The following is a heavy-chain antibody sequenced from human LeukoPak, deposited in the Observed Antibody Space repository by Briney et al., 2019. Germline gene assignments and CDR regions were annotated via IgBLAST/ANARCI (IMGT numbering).Heavy chain of an antibody. CDR2: INHSGST. D-gene: IGHD4-17*01. CDR1: GGSFSGYY. V-gene: IGHV4-34*01. Sequence: SETLSLTCAVYGGSFSGYYWSWIRRPPGKGLEWIGEINHSGSTNYNPSLKSRVTISVDTSKNQFSLKLSSVTAADTAVYYCARGSTVTTFDYWGQGTLVTVSS. CDR3: ARGSTVTTFDY. J-gene: IGHJ4*02.